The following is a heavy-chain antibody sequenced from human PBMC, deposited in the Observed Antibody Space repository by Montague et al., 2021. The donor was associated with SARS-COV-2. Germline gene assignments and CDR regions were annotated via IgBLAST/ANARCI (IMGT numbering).Heavy chain of an antibody. D-gene: IGHD6-13*01. V-gene: IGHV2-5*08. J-gene: IGHJ4*02. CDR1: GFSLITGGMC. CDR2: IGWDDDK. Sequence: PALVKPTQTLTLTCTFSGFSLITGGMCVSWIRQPPGKALEWLALIGWDDDKCYNSSLKSRLTITKDTSKNQVVLTMTNMDTVDTATYYCAHKHTAAASSGFDYWGQGTLVTVSS. CDR3: AHKHTAAASSGFDY.